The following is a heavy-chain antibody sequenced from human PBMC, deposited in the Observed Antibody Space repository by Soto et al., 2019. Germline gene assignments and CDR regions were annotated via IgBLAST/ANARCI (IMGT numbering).Heavy chain of an antibody. CDR1: GFMFSRSG. CDR2: IGGSGRNT. J-gene: IGHJ4*02. V-gene: IGHV3-23*01. D-gene: IGHD6-19*01. Sequence: PGGSLRLSCAASGFMFSRSGMTWVRQAPGMRLESVAGIGGSGRNTYYADSVKGRFTISRDNSKNTLFLQMNSLRAEDTAVYYCAKDGPLYSSGWYGLDYWGQGTLVTVSS. CDR3: AKDGPLYSSGWYGLDY.